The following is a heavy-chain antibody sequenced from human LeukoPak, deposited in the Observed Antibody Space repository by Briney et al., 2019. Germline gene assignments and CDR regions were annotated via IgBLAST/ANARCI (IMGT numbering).Heavy chain of an antibody. V-gene: IGHV3-30*02. CDR3: GFGATTPLYFDY. J-gene: IGHJ4*02. D-gene: IGHD1-26*01. CDR1: GFIFSKFD. CDR2: IQYDGSNK. Sequence: PGGSLRLSCAASGFIFSKFDMHWVRQAPGKGLEWVAFIQYDGSNKYYTDSVKGRFTISRDNSKNTLYLQMNSLRAEDTAVYYCGFGATTPLYFDYWGQGTLVTVSS.